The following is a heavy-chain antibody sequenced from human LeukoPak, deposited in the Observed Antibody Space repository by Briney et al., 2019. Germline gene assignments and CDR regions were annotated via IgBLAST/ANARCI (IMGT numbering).Heavy chain of an antibody. D-gene: IGHD3-22*01. CDR1: GYTFTSYY. Sequence: ASVKVSCKASGYTFTSYYMHWVRQATGQGLEWMGWINTKSGMTGHAQKFQGRITITKDTSISTVYMELSSLSSEDTAVYFCARVDGSVDYWGQGTLVTVSS. CDR2: INTKSGMT. V-gene: IGHV1-8*03. CDR3: ARVDGSVDY. J-gene: IGHJ4*02.